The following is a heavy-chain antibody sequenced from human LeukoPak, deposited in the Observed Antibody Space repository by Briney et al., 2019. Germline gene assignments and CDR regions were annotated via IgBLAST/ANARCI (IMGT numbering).Heavy chain of an antibody. V-gene: IGHV1-8*03. D-gene: IGHD6-19*01. CDR2: MNPKSGYT. CDR3: ARVAGRIDY. J-gene: IGHJ4*02. Sequence: GASVKVSCKASVYSFTTYDINWVRQATGQGLECMGWMNPKSGYTGYAQKFKGRVTITRDTSTRTVYMELSSLRYEDTAVYYCARVAGRIDYWGQGTLVTVSS. CDR1: VYSFTTYD.